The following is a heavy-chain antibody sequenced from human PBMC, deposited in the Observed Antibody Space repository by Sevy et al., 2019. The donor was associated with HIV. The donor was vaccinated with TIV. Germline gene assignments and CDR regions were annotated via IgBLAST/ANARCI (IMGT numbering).Heavy chain of an antibody. CDR2: LIPSFGAA. V-gene: IGHV1-69*13. Sequence: ASVKVSCKASGGTFSSYGISWVRQAPGQGLEWMGGLIPSFGAANYRRNFQGRVTITADESTSTAYMELSSLRSEDTAVYYCAKYDYGDYVGWFDPWRQGPLVTVSS. CDR3: AKYDYGDYVGWFDP. D-gene: IGHD4-17*01. CDR1: GGTFSSYG. J-gene: IGHJ5*02.